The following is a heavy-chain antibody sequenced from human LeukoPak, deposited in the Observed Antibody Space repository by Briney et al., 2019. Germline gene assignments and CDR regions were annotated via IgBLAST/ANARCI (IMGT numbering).Heavy chain of an antibody. Sequence: SVKVSCKTSGGTFSTYAISWVRQAPGQGLEWMGGIIPIFGTGNYAQKFQGRVTITADESTSTAYMELSSLRSEDTAVYYCARGLGDSSGYYYSDYWGQGTLATVSS. V-gene: IGHV1-69*01. D-gene: IGHD3-22*01. CDR2: IIPIFGTG. CDR3: ARGLGDSSGYYYSDY. J-gene: IGHJ4*02. CDR1: GGTFSTYA.